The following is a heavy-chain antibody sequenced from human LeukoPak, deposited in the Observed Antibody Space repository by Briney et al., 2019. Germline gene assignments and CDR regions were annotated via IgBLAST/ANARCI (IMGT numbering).Heavy chain of an antibody. J-gene: IGHJ3*02. CDR2: FFLKGST. V-gene: IGHV4-38-2*02. CDR1: GYSITSAYY. Sequence: SETLSLTCTVSGYSITSAYYWGWIRQPPGQGLEWIGSFFLKGSTNYNPSLKSRVTISVDKSKNQFSLKLSSVTAADTAVYYCARDIPGISAADAFDIWGQGTMVTVSS. CDR3: ARDIPGISAADAFDI. D-gene: IGHD2-2*01.